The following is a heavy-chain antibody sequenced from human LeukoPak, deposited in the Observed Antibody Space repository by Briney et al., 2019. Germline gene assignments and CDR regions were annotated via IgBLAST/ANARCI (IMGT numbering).Heavy chain of an antibody. Sequence: SVKVSCKASGGTFSSYAISWVRQAPGPGLEWMGGIIPIFGTANYAQKFQGRVTITADKSTSTAYMELSSLRSEDTAVYYCASGHEGYQLLLFDYWGQGTLVTVSS. J-gene: IGHJ4*02. CDR1: GGTFSSYA. CDR3: ASGHEGYQLLLFDY. V-gene: IGHV1-69*06. D-gene: IGHD2-2*01. CDR2: IIPIFGTA.